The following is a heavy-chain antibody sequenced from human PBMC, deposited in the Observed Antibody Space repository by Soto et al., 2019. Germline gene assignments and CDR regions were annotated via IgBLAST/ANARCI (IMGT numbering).Heavy chain of an antibody. D-gene: IGHD1-1*01. Sequence: VKVSGKASGYTFTRYAMHWVRQAPGQRLGWMGWINAYNGNTKYAQKLQGRVTVTTDTSTSTAYMELGSLRSDDTAVYYCARDHHPLEDPMDSWGQGTLVNVSS. V-gene: IGHV1-3*01. CDR1: GYTFTRYA. J-gene: IGHJ4*02. CDR2: INAYNGNT. CDR3: ARDHHPLEDPMDS.